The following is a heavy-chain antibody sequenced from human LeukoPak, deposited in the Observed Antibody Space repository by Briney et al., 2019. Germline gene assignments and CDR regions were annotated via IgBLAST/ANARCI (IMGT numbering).Heavy chain of an antibody. CDR3: ARGLTGLKYYFDY. V-gene: IGHV1-69*13. D-gene: IGHD3-16*01. Sequence: SVKVSCKASGGTFSGYAISWVRQAPGQGVEWMGGIIPIFGTANYAQKFQGRVTITADESTSTAYMELSSLRSEDTAVYYCARGLTGLKYYFDYWGQGTLVTVSS. CDR2: IIPIFGTA. J-gene: IGHJ4*02. CDR1: GGTFSGYA.